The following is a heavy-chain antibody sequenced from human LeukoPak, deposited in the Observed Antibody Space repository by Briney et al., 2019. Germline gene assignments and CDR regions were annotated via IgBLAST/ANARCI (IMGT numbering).Heavy chain of an antibody. CDR3: ARVYSFPDSYWNYSPFDY. D-gene: IGHD1-7*01. Sequence: ASVKVSCKASGYTSTSYDINWVRQATGQGLEWMGWMNPNSGNTGYAQKFRDRVTMTRNTSISTAYMELSSLRSEDTAVYYCARVYSFPDSYWNYSPFDYWGQGTLVTVSS. J-gene: IGHJ4*02. CDR1: GYTSTSYD. CDR2: MNPNSGNT. V-gene: IGHV1-8*01.